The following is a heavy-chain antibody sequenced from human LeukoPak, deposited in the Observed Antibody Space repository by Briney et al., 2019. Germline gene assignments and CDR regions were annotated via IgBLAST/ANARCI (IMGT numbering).Heavy chain of an antibody. V-gene: IGHV3-23*01. CDR3: AKAPRVDTANDY. Sequence: SGGSLRLSCAASGFTFSSYAMSWVRQAPGKGLEWVSAISGSGGSTYYADSVKGRFTISRDNSKNTLYLQMNSLRAEDTAVYYCAKAPRVDTANDYWGQGTLVTVSS. CDR2: ISGSGGST. D-gene: IGHD5-18*01. J-gene: IGHJ4*02. CDR1: GFTFSSYA.